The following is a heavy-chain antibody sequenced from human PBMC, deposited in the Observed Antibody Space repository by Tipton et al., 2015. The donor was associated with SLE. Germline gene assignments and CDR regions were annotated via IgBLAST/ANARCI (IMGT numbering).Heavy chain of an antibody. D-gene: IGHD3-10*01. CDR2: LNHGGTT. Sequence: TLSLTCAVSGRSFSSYFWSWVRQSPGKGLEWIGELNHGGTTNYNPSLKSRVSISIISSTNHLSLKLSSVTAADTAVYYCARGDYFGSGDALDVWGQGTMVSVSS. V-gene: IGHV4-34*01. J-gene: IGHJ3*01. CDR3: ARGDYFGSGDALDV. CDR1: GRSFSSYF.